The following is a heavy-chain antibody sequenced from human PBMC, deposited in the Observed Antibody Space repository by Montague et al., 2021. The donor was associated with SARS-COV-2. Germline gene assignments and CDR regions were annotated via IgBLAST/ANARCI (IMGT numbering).Heavy chain of an antibody. Sequence: SLRLSCAASGFTFRSYWMHWVRQVPGRGLVWVSRIKHDGTSTNYAASVKGRFTISRDNAKNTLSLQMNNLRAEDTADYYCVRPLWFGDSDYYFESWGQGTLVTVSS. J-gene: IGHJ4*02. V-gene: IGHV3-74*01. CDR1: GFTFRSYW. D-gene: IGHD3-10*01. CDR3: VRPLWFGDSDYYFES. CDR2: IKHDGTST.